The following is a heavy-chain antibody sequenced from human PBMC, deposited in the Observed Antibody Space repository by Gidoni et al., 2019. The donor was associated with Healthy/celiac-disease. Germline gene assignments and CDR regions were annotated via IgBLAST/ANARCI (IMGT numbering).Heavy chain of an antibody. D-gene: IGHD4-17*01. J-gene: IGHJ1*01. CDR1: GFTFADSS. CDR2: ISWEGGST. CDR3: AKDSSPTVPGEYFQH. Sequence: EVQLVVSGGVVVPPGGSLRLPSAASGFTFADSSMHWVRQAPGKGLEWVSLISWEGGSTYYADSVKGRFTISRDNSKNSLYLQMNSLRTEDTALYYCAKDSSPTVPGEYFQHWGQGTLVTVSS. V-gene: IGHV3-43*01.